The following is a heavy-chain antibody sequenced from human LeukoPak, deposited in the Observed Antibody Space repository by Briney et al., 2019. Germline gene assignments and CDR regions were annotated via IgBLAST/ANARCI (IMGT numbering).Heavy chain of an antibody. CDR3: AAGAYYYYGMDV. J-gene: IGHJ6*02. V-gene: IGHV4-59*01. Sequence: SETLSLTCTVSGGSISSYYWSWIRQPPGKGLEWIGYIYYSGSTNYNPSLRSRVTISVDTSKNQFSLKLSSVTAADTAVYYCAAGAYYYYGMDVWGQGTTVTVSS. CDR2: IYYSGST. CDR1: GGSISSYY.